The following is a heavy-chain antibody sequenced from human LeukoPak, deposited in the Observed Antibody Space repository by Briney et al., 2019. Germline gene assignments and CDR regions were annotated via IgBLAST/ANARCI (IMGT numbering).Heavy chain of an antibody. CDR3: ASGYGYFDF. D-gene: IGHD5-12*01. V-gene: IGHV4-4*02. CDR1: GGSITSTDW. J-gene: IGHJ4*02. CDR2: VHHTGST. Sequence: PSGTLSLTCAVSGGSITSTDWWSWVRQPPGKGLEWIGEVHHTGSTNYNPSLKSRVTMSVDKSKNQFSLELRSVTAADTAVYYCASGYGYFDFWGQGTLVPVSS.